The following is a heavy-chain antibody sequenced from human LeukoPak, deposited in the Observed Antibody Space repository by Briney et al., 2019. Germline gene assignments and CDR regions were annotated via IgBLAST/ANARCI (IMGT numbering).Heavy chain of an antibody. CDR3: ADATMVRGVIIT. J-gene: IGHJ5*02. CDR2: IIPILGIA. CDR1: GGTFSSYA. Sequence: SVKVSCKASGGTFSSYAISWVRQAPGQGLEWMGRIIPILGIANYAQKFQGRVTITADKSTSTAYMELSSLRSEDTAVYYCADATMVRGVIITWGQGTLVTVSS. V-gene: IGHV1-69*04. D-gene: IGHD3-10*01.